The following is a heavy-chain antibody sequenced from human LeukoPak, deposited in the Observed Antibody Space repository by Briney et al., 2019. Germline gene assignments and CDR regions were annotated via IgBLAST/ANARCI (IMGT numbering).Heavy chain of an antibody. CDR3: AKAAASTLTPLDY. D-gene: IGHD6-13*01. J-gene: IGHJ4*02. Sequence: GGSLRLSCAASGFTFSSYAMSWVRQAPGKGLGWASVISGSGGSTSYADSVKGRFTISRDNSKNTLYLQMNSLRAEDTAVYYCAKAAASTLTPLDYWGQGTLVTVSS. CDR1: GFTFSSYA. V-gene: IGHV3-23*01. CDR2: ISGSGGST.